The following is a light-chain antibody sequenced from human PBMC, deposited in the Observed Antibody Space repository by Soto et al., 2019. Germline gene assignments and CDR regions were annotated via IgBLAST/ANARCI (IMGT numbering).Light chain of an antibody. CDR1: QSVSSN. CDR3: QQYNNWPPCT. CDR2: GAS. J-gene: IGKJ1*01. V-gene: IGKV3-15*01. Sequence: EIVMTQSPATLSVSPGERATLSCRASQSVSSNLAWYQQKPGQAPRLLIYGASTRATGIPTRFSCSVAGTEFTLTISSLQSEDFAVYYCQQYNNWPPCTFGRGTKVEIK.